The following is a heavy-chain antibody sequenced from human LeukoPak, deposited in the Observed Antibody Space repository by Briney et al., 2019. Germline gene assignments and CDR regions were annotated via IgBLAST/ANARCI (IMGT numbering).Heavy chain of an antibody. CDR1: GGSISSSSYY. Sequence: PSETLSLTCTVSGGSISSSSYYWGWIRQPPGKGLEWIGSIYYSGSTYYNPSLKSRVTISVDTSKNQFSLKLSSVTAADTAVYYCARDARRTGTTFDYWGQGTLVTVSS. CDR3: ARDARRTGTTFDY. V-gene: IGHV4-39*07. D-gene: IGHD1-1*01. CDR2: IYYSGST. J-gene: IGHJ4*02.